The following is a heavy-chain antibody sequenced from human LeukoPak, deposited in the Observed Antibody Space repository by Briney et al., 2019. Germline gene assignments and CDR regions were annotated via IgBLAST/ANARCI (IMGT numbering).Heavy chain of an antibody. CDR3: ANSAVTTTSLLDY. CDR1: GFTFNNYA. J-gene: IGHJ4*02. D-gene: IGHD4-17*01. Sequence: GGSLRLSCAASGFTFNNYALNWVRQAPGKGLEWVSIISDSGDSTYYADSVKGRFTISRDNSKNTLYLQMNSLRAEDTAVYYCANSAVTTTSLLDYWGQGTLVTVSS. CDR2: ISDSGDST. V-gene: IGHV3-23*01.